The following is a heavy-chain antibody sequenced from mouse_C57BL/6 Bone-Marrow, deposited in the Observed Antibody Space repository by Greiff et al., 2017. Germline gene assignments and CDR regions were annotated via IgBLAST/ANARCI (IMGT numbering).Heavy chain of an antibody. D-gene: IGHD2-2*01. Sequence: EVQGVESGGGLVKPGWSLKLSCAASGFTFSDYGMHWVRQAPEKGLEWVAYLSSGSSTIYYADPVTGRFTISRANAKNTLFLQMTSLRSEDTAMYYCARRLVFDFWGQGTTLTVSS. CDR2: LSSGSSTI. CDR1: GFTFSDYG. J-gene: IGHJ2*01. V-gene: IGHV5-17*01. CDR3: ARRLVFDF.